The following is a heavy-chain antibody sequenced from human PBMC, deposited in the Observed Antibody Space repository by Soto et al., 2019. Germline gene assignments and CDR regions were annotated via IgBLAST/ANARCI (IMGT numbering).Heavy chain of an antibody. Sequence: SGPTLVNPTQTLTLTCTFSGFSLSNIGVGVGWIRQPPGKALEWLALIYWGDDKRYSPSLKSRLTITKDTSKNEVVLTMTNVDPVDTATYYCAYIAYANGWQILDNWGQGTLVTVSS. CDR3: AYIAYANGWQILDN. CDR1: GFSLSNIGVG. D-gene: IGHD2-2*01. J-gene: IGHJ4*02. V-gene: IGHV2-5*02. CDR2: IYWGDDK.